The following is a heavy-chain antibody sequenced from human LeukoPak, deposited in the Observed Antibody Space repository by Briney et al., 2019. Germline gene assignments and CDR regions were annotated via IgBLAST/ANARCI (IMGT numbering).Heavy chain of an antibody. V-gene: IGHV3-23*01. Sequence: GGSLRLSCAASGFTFSSYGMSWVRQAPGKGLEWVSAISGSGGSTYYADSVKGRFTISRDNSKNTLYLQMNSLRAEDTAVYYCAKDHPSLYYYDSSGYYSVYFDYWGQGTLVTVSS. CDR1: GFTFSSYG. CDR2: ISGSGGST. CDR3: AKDHPSLYYYDSSGYYSVYFDY. D-gene: IGHD3-22*01. J-gene: IGHJ4*02.